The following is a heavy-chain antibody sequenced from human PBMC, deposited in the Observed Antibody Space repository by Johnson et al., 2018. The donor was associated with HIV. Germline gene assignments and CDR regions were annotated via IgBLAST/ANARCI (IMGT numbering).Heavy chain of an antibody. Sequence: VQLVESGGGVIRPGGSLRLSCAVSGFTVSSNYMSWVRQAPGKGLEWVSVIYSGGSTYYADSVKGRFTISRDNSKNTLYLQMNSLRAEDTAVYYCMLRTHAEKAFDIWGQGTMVTLSS. CDR2: IYSGGST. D-gene: IGHD2-8*01. CDR3: MLRTHAEKAFDI. V-gene: IGHV3-66*01. J-gene: IGHJ3*02. CDR1: GFTVSSNY.